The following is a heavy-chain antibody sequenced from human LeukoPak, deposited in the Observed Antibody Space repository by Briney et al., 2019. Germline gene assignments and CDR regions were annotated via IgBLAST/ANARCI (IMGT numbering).Heavy chain of an antibody. D-gene: IGHD1-26*01. Sequence: GGSLRLSRAASGFTFSNYAMSWVRQAPGKGLEWVSTITGGGGSTYYADSVKGRLTISRDDFKNTLYLQMSSLRDEDTAVYYCTTYSRSLDYWGQGTLVTVSS. CDR3: TTYSRSLDY. V-gene: IGHV3-23*01. CDR1: GFTFSNYA. CDR2: ITGGGGST. J-gene: IGHJ4*02.